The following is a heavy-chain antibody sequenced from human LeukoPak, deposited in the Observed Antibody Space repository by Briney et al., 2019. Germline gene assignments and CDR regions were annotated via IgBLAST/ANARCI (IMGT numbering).Heavy chain of an antibody. CDR2: INDHGDTT. CDR1: GFTFSSCA. J-gene: IGHJ4*02. Sequence: GGSLRLSCSASGFTFSSCAMHWVRQAPRMGLEYVSGINDHGDTTHYGDSVRGRITISRDDSKNTVHLQMSSLRAEDTAVYYCVKDLSGWYSFDYWGQGTLVTVSS. D-gene: IGHD6-19*01. V-gene: IGHV3-64D*09. CDR3: VKDLSGWYSFDY.